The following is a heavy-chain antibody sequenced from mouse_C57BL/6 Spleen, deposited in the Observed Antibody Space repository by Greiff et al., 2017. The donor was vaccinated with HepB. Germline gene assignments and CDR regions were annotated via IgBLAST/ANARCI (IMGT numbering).Heavy chain of an antibody. CDR3: ARRAVVALRGFDY. Sequence: VQLQQSGAELVRPGPSVKVSCKASGYAFTNYLIEWVKQRPGQGLEWIGVINPGSGGTNYNEKFKGKATLTADKSSSTAYMQLSSLTSEDSAVYFCARRAVVALRGFDYWGQGTTLTVSS. J-gene: IGHJ2*01. V-gene: IGHV1-54*01. CDR2: INPGSGGT. CDR1: GYAFTNYL. D-gene: IGHD1-1*01.